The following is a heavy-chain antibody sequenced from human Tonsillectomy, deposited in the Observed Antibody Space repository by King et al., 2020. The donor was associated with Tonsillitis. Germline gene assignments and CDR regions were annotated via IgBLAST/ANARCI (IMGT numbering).Heavy chain of an antibody. CDR2: IRSKANRYAT. D-gene: IGHD4-17*01. CDR1: GFTFSDCT. Sequence: VQLVESGGGSVQPGGSLKLSCAASGFTFSDCTVTWVRQASGKGLEWVGRIRSKANRYATAYAASVKGRFTISSDDSKNTAYLQMNSLITEDTAVYYCISKDADYASSDGDWGLGTLVTVSS. J-gene: IGHJ4*02. CDR3: ISKDADYASSDGD. V-gene: IGHV3-73*01.